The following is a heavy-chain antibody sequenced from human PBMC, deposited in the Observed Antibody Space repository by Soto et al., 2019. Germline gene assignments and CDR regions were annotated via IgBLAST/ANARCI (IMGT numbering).Heavy chain of an antibody. V-gene: IGHV3-23*01. Sequence: EVQLLESGGGLVQPGGSLRLSCAASGFTFSTYAMNWVRQAPGNGLEWVSAISGSGGSIHYADSVKGRFTISRDNSPSTLYLHMNSLRDEDTAVYHCVKGYWKGDVWGQGTTVTVSS. J-gene: IGHJ6*02. CDR2: ISGSGGSI. D-gene: IGHD1-1*01. CDR1: GFTFSTYA. CDR3: VKGYWKGDV.